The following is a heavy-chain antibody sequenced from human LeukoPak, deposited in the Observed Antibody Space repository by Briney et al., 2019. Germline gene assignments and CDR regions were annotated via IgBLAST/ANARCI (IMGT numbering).Heavy chain of an antibody. J-gene: IGHJ5*02. D-gene: IGHD4-17*01. CDR3: ARDEYGDYGCDR. CDR1: GFTLSSCA. CDR2: LSAGGGST. V-gene: IGHV3-23*01. Sequence: GGSLRLSCAASGFTLSSCALSWVRQAPGKGLDWVSALSAGGGSTYYADSVEGRFTISRDNSKNTLYLQMNSLRAEDTAVYYCARDEYGDYGCDRWGQGTLVTVSS.